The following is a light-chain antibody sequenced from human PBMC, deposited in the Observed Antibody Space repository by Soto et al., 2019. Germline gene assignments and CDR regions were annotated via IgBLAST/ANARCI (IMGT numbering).Light chain of an antibody. Sequence: EKVMTHSPGTRSLYPGERATLSCRASQSVSNNYLAWYQQKPGQAPRLLIYGTSTRATGVPARFSGSGSGTEFTLTISNLQSEDFAVYYCQQYNDWPPLTFGGGTKAAIK. J-gene: IGKJ4*01. CDR3: QQYNDWPPLT. CDR2: GTS. V-gene: IGKV3-15*01. CDR1: QSVSNN.